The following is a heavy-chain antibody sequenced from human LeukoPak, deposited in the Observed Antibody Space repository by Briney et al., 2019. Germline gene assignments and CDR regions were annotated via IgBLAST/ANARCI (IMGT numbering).Heavy chain of an antibody. V-gene: IGHV4-59*08. CDR1: SGSISSYY. D-gene: IGHD3-9*01. Sequence: PSETLSLTSTVSSGSISSYYWGWNRHPPGDGLEWIGYIYYSGSTNYHPSLKTRFTLPLNNPRNQLSLKLSALTPAAPPVFYWAGHGYFDWLFDDFDILGQGKMVTGSS. CDR3: AGHGYFDWLFDDFDI. CDR2: IYYSGST. J-gene: IGHJ3*02.